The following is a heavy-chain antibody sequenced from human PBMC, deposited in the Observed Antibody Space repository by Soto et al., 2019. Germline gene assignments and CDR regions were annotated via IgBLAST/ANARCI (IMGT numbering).Heavy chain of an antibody. CDR2: IRGGGDDI. J-gene: IGHJ6*02. Sequence: QVQLVESGGGLVKPGGSLRLSCAASGFTFSDHYMSWIRQAPGKGLEWVSYIRGGGDDIYYADSVKGRFTISRDNAQTSLYLQLNRLRAEDTAVYYCARGHYGLDVWGQGTTVTVSS. CDR1: GFTFSDHY. CDR3: ARGHYGLDV. V-gene: IGHV3-11*01.